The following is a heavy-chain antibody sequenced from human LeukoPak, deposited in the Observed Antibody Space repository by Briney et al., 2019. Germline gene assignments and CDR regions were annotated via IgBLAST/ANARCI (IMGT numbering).Heavy chain of an antibody. CDR2: IKQDGSEK. V-gene: IGHV3-7*03. CDR3: ARLPEWFGELSPARGMDV. D-gene: IGHD3-10*01. Sequence: GGSLRLSCAASGFTFSSYGMHWVRQAPGKGLEWVANIKQDGSEKYYVDSVKGRFTISRDNAKNSLYLQMNSLRAEDTAVYYCARLPEWFGELSPARGMDVWGKGTTVTVSS. CDR1: GFTFSSYG. J-gene: IGHJ6*04.